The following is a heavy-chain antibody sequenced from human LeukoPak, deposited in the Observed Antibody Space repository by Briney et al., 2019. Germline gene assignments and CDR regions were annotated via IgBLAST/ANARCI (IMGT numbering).Heavy chain of an antibody. CDR3: ARGGTIFGVVLLDP. Sequence: PGGSLRLSCAASGFTFSTYWMSWVRQAPGKGLEWIGSIYHSGSTYYNPSLKSRVTISVDTSKNQFSLKLSSVTAADTAVYYCARGGTIFGVVLLDPWGQGTLVTVSS. J-gene: IGHJ5*02. D-gene: IGHD3-3*01. V-gene: IGHV4-4*02. CDR1: GFTFSTYW. CDR2: IYHSGST.